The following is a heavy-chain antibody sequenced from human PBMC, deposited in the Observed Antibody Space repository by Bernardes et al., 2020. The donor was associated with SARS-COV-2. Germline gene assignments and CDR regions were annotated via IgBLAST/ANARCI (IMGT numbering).Heavy chain of an antibody. Sequence: ASVKVSCKASGYTFTDYFIHWVRQAPGQRLEWMGWINPNTGGTNYVQKFQGRVTMTRDTSITTAYMELSWLGSDDTAIYYCARIRTTISTTGIPVDYWGHGTLVTVSS. CDR1: GYTFTDYF. V-gene: IGHV1-2*02. CDR3: ARIRTTISTTGIPVDY. CDR2: INPNTGGT. J-gene: IGHJ4*01. D-gene: IGHD2-21*02.